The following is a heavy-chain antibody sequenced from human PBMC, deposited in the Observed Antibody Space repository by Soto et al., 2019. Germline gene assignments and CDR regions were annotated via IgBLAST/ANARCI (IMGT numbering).Heavy chain of an antibody. CDR3: AKDSTRENYLEH. J-gene: IGHJ4*01. V-gene: IGHV3-30*18. Sequence: GGSLRLSCVACERIYSSYGMILVHRAPGKGLEWVAVTSFNGNNKWYTDSVKGRFTISRDNSKNTLYLQMDSLSDEDTAVYYCAKDSTRENYLEHWGPETLFTFPS. CDR1: ERIYSSYG. CDR2: TSFNGNNK.